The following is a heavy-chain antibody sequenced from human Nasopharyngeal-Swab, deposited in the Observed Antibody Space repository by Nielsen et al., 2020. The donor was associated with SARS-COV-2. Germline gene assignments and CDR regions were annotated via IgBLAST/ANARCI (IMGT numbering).Heavy chain of an antibody. V-gene: IGHV3-48*02. CDR2: ISSSSSTI. CDR3: ARAPGGATTAYYDFWSGYSFDYGMDV. Sequence: GESLKISCAASGFTFSSYSMNWVRQAPGKGLEWVSYISSSSSTIYYADSVKGRFTISRDNAKNSLYLQMNSLRDEDTAVYYCARAPGGATTAYYDFWSGYSFDYGMDVWGQGTTVTVSS. D-gene: IGHD3-3*01. J-gene: IGHJ6*02. CDR1: GFTFSSYS.